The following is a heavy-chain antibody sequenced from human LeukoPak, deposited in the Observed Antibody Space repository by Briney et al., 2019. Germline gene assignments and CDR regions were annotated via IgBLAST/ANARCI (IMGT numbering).Heavy chain of an antibody. CDR1: GYSFTTYW. J-gene: IGHJ4*02. D-gene: IGHD1-7*01. V-gene: IGHV5-51*01. Sequence: GESLKISCKGSGYSFTTYWIAWVRQMPGKGLEWMGIIYPSDSDTRYSPSFQGQVTISADKSISTVYLQWSTLKASDTAMYYCARWTGTTYYFDYWGQGTLVTVSS. CDR2: IYPSDSDT. CDR3: ARWTGTTYYFDY.